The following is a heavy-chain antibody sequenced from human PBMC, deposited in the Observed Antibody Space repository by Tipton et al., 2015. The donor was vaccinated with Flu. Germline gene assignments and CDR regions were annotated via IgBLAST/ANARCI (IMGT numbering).Heavy chain of an antibody. V-gene: IGHV3-48*03. D-gene: IGHD3-10*01. J-gene: IGHJ4*02. CDR3: ARDLGVSLVRGVLWD. Sequence: GSLRLSCVASGFTFSTYEMNWVRQAPGKGLEWVSYISGGANSIYYADSVKGRFTISRDNAKNSLYLQMNSLRAEDTAVYYCARDLGVSLVRGVLWDWGQGTLVTVSS. CDR1: GFTFSTYE. CDR2: ISGGANSI.